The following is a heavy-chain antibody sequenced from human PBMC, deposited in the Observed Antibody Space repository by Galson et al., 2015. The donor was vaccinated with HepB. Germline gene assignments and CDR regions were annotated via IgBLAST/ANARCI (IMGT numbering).Heavy chain of an antibody. V-gene: IGHV5-51*01. CDR1: GNIFSNSW. CDR2: IYPSDSDT. Sequence: QSGAEVTKPGESLKISCKVSGNIFSNSWIGWVRQMPGKGLEWMGIIYPSDSDTRYSPSFQGRVTLSVDRATTTVYLQLSSLKPSDTAMYYCARNVQWFDPWGQGTLVTVSS. J-gene: IGHJ5*02. CDR3: ARNVQWFDP.